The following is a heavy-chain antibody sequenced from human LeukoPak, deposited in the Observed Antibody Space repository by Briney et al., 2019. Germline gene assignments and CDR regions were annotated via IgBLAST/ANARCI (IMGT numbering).Heavy chain of an antibody. CDR2: TYYRGTT. V-gene: IGHV4-39*07. CDR1: GASISSTSYY. D-gene: IGHD4-11*01. CDR3: ARGHSIEPYYYYYYMDV. J-gene: IGHJ6*03. Sequence: SETLSLTCTVSGASISSTSYYWGWIRQPPGKGLEWIGSTYYRGTTYYNPSLKSRVTISVDTSKNQFSLKLRSVTAADTAVYYCARGHSIEPYYYYYYMDVWGKGTTVTVSS.